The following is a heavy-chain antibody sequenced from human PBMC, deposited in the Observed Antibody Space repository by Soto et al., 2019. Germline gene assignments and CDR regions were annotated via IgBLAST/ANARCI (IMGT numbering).Heavy chain of an antibody. J-gene: IGHJ4*01. V-gene: IGHV6-1*01. D-gene: IGHD1-26*01. CDR1: GDSVSSNSAG. CDR2: TYYRSKWYY. Sequence: SHTLSLTCAITGDSVSSNSAGWSWVRQSPSRGLEWLRRTYYRSKWYYEYAVSVRGRITINPDTSKNQYSLQLNSVTPEDTAVYFCARGEHDRRRILDYFCQGTSVTVSS. CDR3: ARGEHDRRRILDY.